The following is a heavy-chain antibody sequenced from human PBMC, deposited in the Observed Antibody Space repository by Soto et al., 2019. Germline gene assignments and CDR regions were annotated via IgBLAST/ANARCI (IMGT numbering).Heavy chain of an antibody. V-gene: IGHV1-2*04. D-gene: IGHD6-19*01. Sequence: GASVKVSCKASGYTFTGYYMHRVRQAPGQGLEWMGWINPNSGGTNYAQKFQGWVTMTRDTSISTAYMELSRLRSDDTAVYYCATSRVSLAVAAETEYYFDYWGQGTLVTVSS. CDR3: ATSRVSLAVAAETEYYFDY. J-gene: IGHJ4*02. CDR2: INPNSGGT. CDR1: GYTFTGYY.